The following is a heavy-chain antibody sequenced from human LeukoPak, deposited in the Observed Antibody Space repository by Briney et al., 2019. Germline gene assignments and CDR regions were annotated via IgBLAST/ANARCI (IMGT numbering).Heavy chain of an antibody. D-gene: IGHD3/OR15-3a*01. V-gene: IGHV3-11*01. J-gene: IGHJ4*02. Sequence: AGGSLRLSCAASGFTLSDYYMSWIRQARGKGLEWVSYSSSSGTTIYYADSVKGRFAISRDNAKNSLYLQMNSLRAEDTAVYYCARRRDFIDYWGQGTLVTVSS. CDR1: GFTLSDYY. CDR3: ARRRDFIDY. CDR2: SSSSGTTI.